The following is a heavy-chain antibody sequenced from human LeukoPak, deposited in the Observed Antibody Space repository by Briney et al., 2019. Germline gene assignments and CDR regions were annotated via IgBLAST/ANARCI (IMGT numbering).Heavy chain of an antibody. CDR1: GYNFTDFY. CDR2: VNPTSGVT. D-gene: IGHD2-21*01. J-gene: IGHJ4*02. CDR3: TTLFISPIAADY. V-gene: IGHV1-2*02. Sequence: ASVKVSCKTSGYNFTDFYLHWVRQAPGQGPEWLGWVNPTSGVTKYAQKFEGRVVLSREASIDTVYMEMRSLRYDDTAVYYCTTLFISPIAADYWGQGTLVIVS.